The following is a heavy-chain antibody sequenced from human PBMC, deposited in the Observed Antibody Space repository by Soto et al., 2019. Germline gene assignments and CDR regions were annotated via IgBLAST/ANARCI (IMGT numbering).Heavy chain of an antibody. V-gene: IGHV1-69*13. CDR3: ARGKAARPRGYYYYGMDV. CDR2: IIPIFGTA. D-gene: IGHD6-6*01. CDR1: GGTFSSYA. J-gene: IGHJ6*02. Sequence: SVKVSCKASGGTFSSYAISWVRQAPGQGLEWMGGIIPIFGTANYAQKFQGRVTITADESTSTAYMELSSLRSEDTAVYYCARGKAARPRGYYYYGMDVWGQGTTVTVSS.